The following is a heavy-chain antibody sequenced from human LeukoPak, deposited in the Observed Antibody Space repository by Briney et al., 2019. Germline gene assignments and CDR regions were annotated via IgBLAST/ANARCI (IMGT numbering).Heavy chain of an antibody. CDR3: ARDRSGDDDFWSGYYTNYLDP. CDR1: GFTFSTYW. J-gene: IGHJ5*02. CDR2: IKADGGEE. D-gene: IGHD3-3*01. Sequence: GGSLRLSCAASGFTFSTYWMNWFRQTPGKGLEWVAKIKADGGEEDHVASVKGRFTISRDNAKNSLYLQMNSLRAEDTAVYYCARDRSGDDDFWSGYYTNYLDPWGQGTLVTVSS. V-gene: IGHV3-7*01.